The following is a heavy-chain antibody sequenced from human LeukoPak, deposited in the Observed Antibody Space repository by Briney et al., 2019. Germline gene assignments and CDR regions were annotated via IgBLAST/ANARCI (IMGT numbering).Heavy chain of an antibody. D-gene: IGHD6-13*01. CDR1: GGSFSGYY. Sequence: SETLSLTCAVYGGSFSGYYWSWIRQPPGKGLEWIGEINHSGSTNYNPSLKSRVTISVDTSQNQFSLKLSSVTAADTAVYYCARGRQLGRSYYDYYGMDVWGQGTTVTVSS. CDR2: INHSGST. V-gene: IGHV4-34*01. CDR3: ARGRQLGRSYYDYYGMDV. J-gene: IGHJ6*02.